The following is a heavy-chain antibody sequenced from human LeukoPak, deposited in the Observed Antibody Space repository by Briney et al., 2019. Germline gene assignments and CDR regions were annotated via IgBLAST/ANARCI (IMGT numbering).Heavy chain of an antibody. Sequence: GRSLRLSCAASGFSFSLYGMHWVRQAPGKGLEWVALISYEGSAKYYPDSDKGRLTIYRDNSKNTLYLQMNSLGAEDTAVCYCAKVPHDYGINSAEDYGMDVWGQGSTVSDCS. CDR2: ISYEGSAK. CDR1: GFSFSLYG. V-gene: IGHV3-30*18. D-gene: IGHD4-17*01. CDR3: AKVPHDYGINSAEDYGMDV. J-gene: IGHJ6*02.